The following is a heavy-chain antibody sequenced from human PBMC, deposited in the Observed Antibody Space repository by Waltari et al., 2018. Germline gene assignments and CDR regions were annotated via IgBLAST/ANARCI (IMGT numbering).Heavy chain of an antibody. CDR3: AREKRGIAARPWANRWFDP. D-gene: IGHD6-6*01. CDR2: IYYSGST. CDR1: GGSISSGDYY. Sequence: QVQLQESGPGLVKPSQTLSLTCTVSGGSISSGDYYWSWIRQPPGNGLEWIGYIYYSGSTYYNPSLKSRVTISVDTSKNQFSLKLSSVTAADTAVYYCAREKRGIAARPWANRWFDPWGQGTLVTVSS. V-gene: IGHV4-30-4*08. J-gene: IGHJ5*02.